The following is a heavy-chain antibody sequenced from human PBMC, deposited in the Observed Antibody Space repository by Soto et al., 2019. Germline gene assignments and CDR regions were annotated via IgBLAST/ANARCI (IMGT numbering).Heavy chain of an antibody. CDR2: ISAYNGNT. J-gene: IGHJ5*02. Sequence: ASVKVSCKASGYTFTSYGISWVRQAPGQGLEWMGWISAYNGNTNYAQKLQGRVTMTTDTSTSTAYMELRSLRSDDTAVYYCARYRITICGVVTSNWFDPWGQGTLVTVSS. CDR3: ARYRITICGVVTSNWFDP. V-gene: IGHV1-18*01. CDR1: GYTFTSYG. D-gene: IGHD3-3*01.